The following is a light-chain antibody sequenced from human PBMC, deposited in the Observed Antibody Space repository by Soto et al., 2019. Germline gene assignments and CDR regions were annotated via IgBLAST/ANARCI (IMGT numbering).Light chain of an antibody. CDR3: CSYAGSSTFV. V-gene: IGLV2-23*01. J-gene: IGLJ1*01. CDR1: SSDVGSYNL. CDR2: EGS. Sequence: QSALTQPASVSGSPGQSITISCTGTSSDVGSYNLVSWYQQHPGKAPKLMIYEGSKRPSGVSNRFSGSKSGNTASLTISGLQDDEEADYYCCSYAGSSTFVFGTGTKLTVL.